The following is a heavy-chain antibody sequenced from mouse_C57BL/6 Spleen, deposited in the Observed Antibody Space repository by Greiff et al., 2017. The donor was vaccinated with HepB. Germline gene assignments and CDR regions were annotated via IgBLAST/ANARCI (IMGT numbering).Heavy chain of an antibody. CDR1: GYTFTDYE. Sequence: QVQLQQSGAELVRPGASVTLSCKASGYTFTDYEMHWVKQTPVHGLEWIGAIDPETGGTAYNQKFTGKAILTADKSSSTAYMELRSLTSEDSAVYYCTREGGNVDYYAMDYWGQGTSVTVSS. V-gene: IGHV1-15*01. CDR2: IDPETGGT. CDR3: TREGGNVDYYAMDY. J-gene: IGHJ4*01. D-gene: IGHD2-1*01.